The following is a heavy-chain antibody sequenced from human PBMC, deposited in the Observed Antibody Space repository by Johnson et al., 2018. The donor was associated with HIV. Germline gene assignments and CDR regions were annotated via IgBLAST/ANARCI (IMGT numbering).Heavy chain of an antibody. CDR1: GFTFDDYA. CDR3: ARRDDIRNGAFDI. CDR2: ISWDGGST. Sequence: VQLVESGGVVVQPGGSLRLSCAASGFTFDDYAMHWVRQAPGKGLEWVSLISWDGGSTYYADSVKGRFTISRDNSKNSLYLQMNSLRAEDTAVYYCARRDDIRNGAFDIWGQGTMVTVSS. D-gene: IGHD3-22*01. V-gene: IGHV3-43D*03. J-gene: IGHJ3*02.